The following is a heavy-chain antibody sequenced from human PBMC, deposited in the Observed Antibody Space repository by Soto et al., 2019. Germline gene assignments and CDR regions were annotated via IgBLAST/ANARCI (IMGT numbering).Heavy chain of an antibody. CDR2: IIPIFGTA. J-gene: IGHJ4*02. V-gene: IGHV1-69*06. D-gene: IGHD3-3*01. Sequence: SVKVSCKASGGTFSSYAISWVRQAPGQGLEWMGGIIPIFGTANYAQKLQGRVTITADKSTSTAYMELSSLRSEDTAVYYCARSTYDFWSGYSLYYFDYWGQGTLVTVSS. CDR1: GGTFSSYA. CDR3: ARSTYDFWSGYSLYYFDY.